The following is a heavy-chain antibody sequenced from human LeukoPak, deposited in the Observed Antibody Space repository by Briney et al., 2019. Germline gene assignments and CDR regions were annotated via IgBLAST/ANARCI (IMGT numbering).Heavy chain of an antibody. D-gene: IGHD3-3*01. V-gene: IGHV1-8*01. CDR2: MNPNSGNT. CDR1: GYTFTSYD. Sequence: ASVKVSCKASGYTFTSYDINWVRQATGQGLEWMGWMNPNSGNTGYAQKFQGRVTMTRNTSISTAYMELSSLRSEDTAVYYCARSHAVEWLLYGNIDFDYWGQGTLVTVSS. J-gene: IGHJ4*02. CDR3: ARSHAVEWLLYGNIDFDY.